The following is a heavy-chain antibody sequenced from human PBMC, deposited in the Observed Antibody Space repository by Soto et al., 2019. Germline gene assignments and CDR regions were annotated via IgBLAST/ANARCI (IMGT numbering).Heavy chain of an antibody. CDR2: ISYDGSNK. J-gene: IGHJ6*02. D-gene: IGHD1-26*01. CDR1: GFTFSSYG. Sequence: QVQLVESGGGVVQPGRSLRLSCAASGFTFSSYGMHWVRQAPGKGLEWVAGISYDGSNKYHADSVKGRLPISRDHSKNTLYLHMTSLRAEDTAVYYCAKSIVGAIRSGMDVWGQGTTVTVSS. V-gene: IGHV3-30*18. CDR3: AKSIVGAIRSGMDV.